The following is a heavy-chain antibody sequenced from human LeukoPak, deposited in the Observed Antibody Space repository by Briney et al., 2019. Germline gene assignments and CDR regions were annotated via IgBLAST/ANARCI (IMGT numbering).Heavy chain of an antibody. Sequence: SETLSLTCAVYGASFSNYYWSWIRQPPGRGLEWIGEINDSGRTNYNPSLMSRVTVSVDTSKNQFSLRLTSVTATDTAVYYCAKCWNYGRNYYIDVWGNGATVSVSS. V-gene: IGHV4-34*01. CDR1: GASFSNYY. CDR3: AKCWNYGRNYYIDV. CDR2: INDSGRT. D-gene: IGHD1-7*01. J-gene: IGHJ6*03.